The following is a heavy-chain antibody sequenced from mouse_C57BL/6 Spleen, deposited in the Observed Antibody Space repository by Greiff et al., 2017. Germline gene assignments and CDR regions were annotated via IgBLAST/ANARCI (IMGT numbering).Heavy chain of an antibody. D-gene: IGHD1-1*01. V-gene: IGHV3-6*01. CDR1: GYSITSGYY. J-gene: IGHJ1*03. CDR3: ARSARYDWYFDV. CDR2: ISYDGSN. Sequence: VQLQQSGPGLVKPSQSLSLTCSVTGYSITSGYYWNWIRQFPGNKLEWMGYISYDGSNNYNPSLKNRISITRDTSKNQFFLKLNSVTTEDTATYYCARSARYDWYFDVWGTGTTVTVSS.